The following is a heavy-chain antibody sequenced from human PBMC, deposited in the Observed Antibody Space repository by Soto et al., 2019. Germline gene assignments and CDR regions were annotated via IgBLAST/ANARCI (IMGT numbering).Heavy chain of an antibody. Sequence: SETLSLTCAVSIGSISSSNWWSWVRQPPGKGLEWIGEIYHSGSTNYNPSLKSRVTISVDKSKNQFSLKLSSVTAADTAVYYCARASIEVSNYGDYYYYYMDVWGKGTTVTVSS. CDR3: ARASIEVSNYGDYYYYYMDV. V-gene: IGHV4-4*02. D-gene: IGHD4-17*01. CDR2: IYHSGST. CDR1: IGSISSSNW. J-gene: IGHJ6*03.